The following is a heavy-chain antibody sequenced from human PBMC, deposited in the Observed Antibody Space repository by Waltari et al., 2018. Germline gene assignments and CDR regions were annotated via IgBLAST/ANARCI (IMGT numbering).Heavy chain of an antibody. Sequence: QVQLVASGGGVVQPGRSLRLSCAASGFTVPNYGTHWVRQAPGKGLEWVAVISYDGSQKHYADSLKGRFTISRDNSKKTLYLEMNSLRTEDTAVYYCAKCGGLLWFKESRYMDVWGKGTTVTVSS. D-gene: IGHD3-10*01. CDR2: ISYDGSQK. J-gene: IGHJ6*03. CDR1: GFTVPNYG. V-gene: IGHV3-30*18. CDR3: AKCGGLLWFKESRYMDV.